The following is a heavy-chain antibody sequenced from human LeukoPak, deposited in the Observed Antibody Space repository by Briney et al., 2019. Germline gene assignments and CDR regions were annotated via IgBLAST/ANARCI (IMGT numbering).Heavy chain of an antibody. CDR1: GFTFSSYA. CDR2: ISGSGGST. J-gene: IGHJ4*02. CDR3: AKVLGRSSSWYGSGYFDY. D-gene: IGHD6-13*01. Sequence: GSLRLSCAASGFTFSSYAMSWVRQAPGKGLEWVSAISGSGGSTYYADSVKGRFTISRDNSKNTLYLQMNSLRAEDTAVYYCAKVLGRSSSWYGSGYFDYWGQGTLVTVSS. V-gene: IGHV3-23*01.